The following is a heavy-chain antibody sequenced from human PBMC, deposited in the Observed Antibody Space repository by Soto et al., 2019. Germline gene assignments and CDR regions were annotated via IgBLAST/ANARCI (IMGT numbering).Heavy chain of an antibody. Sequence: QVQLVQSGAEVKKPGSSVKVSCKASGGTFSSYAISWVRQAPGQGLERMGGIIPIFGTANYAQKFQGRVTITADESTSTAYMELSSLRSEDTAVYYCARGGYSSGWDYYYGMDVWGQGTTVTVSS. J-gene: IGHJ6*02. D-gene: IGHD6-19*01. CDR2: IIPIFGTA. CDR3: ARGGYSSGWDYYYGMDV. CDR1: GGTFSSYA. V-gene: IGHV1-69*01.